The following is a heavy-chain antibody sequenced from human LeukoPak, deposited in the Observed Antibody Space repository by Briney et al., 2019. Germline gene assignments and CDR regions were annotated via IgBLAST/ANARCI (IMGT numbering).Heavy chain of an antibody. D-gene: IGHD3-3*01. CDR2: INHSGST. J-gene: IGHJ3*02. CDR1: GGSFSGYY. Sequence: SETLSLTCAVYGGSFSGYYWSWIRQPPGKGLEWIGEINHSGSTNYNPFLKSRVTISVDTSKNQFSLKLSSVTAADTAVYYCARRPYDFWSGYQRNAFDIWGQGTMVTVSS. V-gene: IGHV4-34*01. CDR3: ARRPYDFWSGYQRNAFDI.